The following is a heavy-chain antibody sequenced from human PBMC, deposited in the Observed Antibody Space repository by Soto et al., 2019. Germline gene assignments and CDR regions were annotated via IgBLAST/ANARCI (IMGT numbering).Heavy chain of an antibody. J-gene: IGHJ4*02. CDR1: RSRVYNYY. CDR2: ISSSGSTI. CDR3: ARVPSTMVRGVIRYYFDY. D-gene: IGHD3-10*01. Sequence: SLELASAASRSRVYNYYIAVILQAQGKGLEWASYISSSGSTIYYADSVKGRFTISRDNAKNSLYLQMNSLRAEDTAVYYCARVPSTMVRGVIRYYFDYWGQGTLVTGSS. V-gene: IGHV3-11*01.